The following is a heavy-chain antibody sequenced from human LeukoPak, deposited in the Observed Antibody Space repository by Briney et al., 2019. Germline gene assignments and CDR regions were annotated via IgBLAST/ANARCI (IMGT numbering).Heavy chain of an antibody. D-gene: IGHD6-6*01. CDR1: GYSFTSYG. V-gene: IGHV1-18*01. Sequence: GASVKVSCKASGYSFTSYGISWVRQAPGQGPEWMGWISAYNGNTNYAQNLQGRVTLTTDPSTSTAYLELRSLRSDDTAVYFCARDLADSSSSALTSYFDYWGQGTLVAVSS. CDR2: ISAYNGNT. J-gene: IGHJ4*02. CDR3: ARDLADSSSSALTSYFDY.